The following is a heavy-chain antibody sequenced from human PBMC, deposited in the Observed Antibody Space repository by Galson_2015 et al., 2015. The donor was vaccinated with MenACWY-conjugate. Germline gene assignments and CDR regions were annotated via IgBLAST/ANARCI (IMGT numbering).Heavy chain of an antibody. V-gene: IGHV1-69*06. Sequence: SVKVSCKASGGTFSSYAISWVRQAPGQGLEWMGGIIPIFGTANYAQKFQGRVTITADKSTSTAYMELSSLRSEDTAVYYCARAGYSSGSDAFEIWGQGTMVTVSS. CDR3: ARAGYSSGSDAFEI. CDR2: IIPIFGTA. D-gene: IGHD6-19*01. J-gene: IGHJ3*02. CDR1: GGTFSSYA.